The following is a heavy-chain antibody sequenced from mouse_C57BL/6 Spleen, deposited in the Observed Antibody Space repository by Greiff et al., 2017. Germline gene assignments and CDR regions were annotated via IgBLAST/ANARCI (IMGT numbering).Heavy chain of an antibody. V-gene: IGHV1-69*01. CDR3: ARGDYGSSPYYFDY. CDR2: IDPSDSYT. Sequence: QVQLQQPGAELVMPGASVKLSCKASGYTFTSYWMHWVKQRPGQGLEWIGEIDPSDSYTNYNQKFKGKSTLTVDKSSSTAYMQLSSLTSEDSAVXYGARGDYGSSPYYFDYWGQGTTLTVSS. D-gene: IGHD1-1*01. J-gene: IGHJ2*01. CDR1: GYTFTSYW.